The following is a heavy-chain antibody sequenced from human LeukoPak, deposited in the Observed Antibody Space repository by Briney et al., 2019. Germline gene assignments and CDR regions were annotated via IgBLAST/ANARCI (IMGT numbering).Heavy chain of an antibody. CDR2: ISAYNGNT. J-gene: IGHJ6*03. Sequence: GASVKVSCKASGYTFTSYGISWVRQAPGQGLEWMGWISAYNGNTNYAQKLQGRVTMTTDTSTSTAYMELRSLRSDDTAVYYCARERLLWFGEFRYYYYYYMDVWGKGTTVTVSS. D-gene: IGHD3-10*01. V-gene: IGHV1-18*01. CDR3: ARERLLWFGEFRYYYYYYMDV. CDR1: GYTFTSYG.